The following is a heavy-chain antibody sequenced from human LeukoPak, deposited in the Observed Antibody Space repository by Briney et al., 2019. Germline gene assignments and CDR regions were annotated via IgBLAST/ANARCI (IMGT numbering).Heavy chain of an antibody. CDR3: ARCIRMPRGVSA. CDR2: INQDESER. J-gene: IGHJ4*02. CDR1: GFTVSRNY. Sequence: GGSLRLSCAASGFTVSRNYMSWVRQAPGKGVEWVANINQDESERYYVASVKGRFTISRENATDTLYLQMNSLRAESTAVYFCARCIRMPRGVSAWGRGTLVTVSS. D-gene: IGHD3-10*01. V-gene: IGHV3-7*04.